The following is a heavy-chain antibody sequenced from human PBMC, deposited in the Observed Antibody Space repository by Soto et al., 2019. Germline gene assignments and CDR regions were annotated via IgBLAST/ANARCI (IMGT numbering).Heavy chain of an antibody. CDR3: ARAYCSSTSCYAPRYFDL. J-gene: IGHJ2*01. CDR1: SGSISSYY. Sequence: QVQLQESGPGLVKPSETLSLTCTVSSGSISSYYWSWIRQPPGKGLEWIGYIYYSGSTNYNPSLKSRVIISVDMSKNQFSLKLSSVTAADTAVYYCARAYCSSTSCYAPRYFDLWGRGTLVTVSS. D-gene: IGHD2-2*01. CDR2: IYYSGST. V-gene: IGHV4-59*01.